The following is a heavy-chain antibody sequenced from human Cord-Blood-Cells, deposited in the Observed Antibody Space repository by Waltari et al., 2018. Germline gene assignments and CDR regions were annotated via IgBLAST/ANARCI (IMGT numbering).Heavy chain of an antibody. CDR2: IYYSGGT. CDR1: GGSISSSSYY. Sequence: QLQLQESGPGLVKPSETLSLTCTVSGGSISSSSYYWGWIRQPPGKGLEWIGSIYYSGGTYYNPSLKSRVTISVDTSKNQFSLKLSSVTAADTAVYYCARREYGSGTHKADAFDIWGQGTMVTVSS. CDR3: ARREYGSGTHKADAFDI. V-gene: IGHV4-39*01. D-gene: IGHD3-10*01. J-gene: IGHJ3*02.